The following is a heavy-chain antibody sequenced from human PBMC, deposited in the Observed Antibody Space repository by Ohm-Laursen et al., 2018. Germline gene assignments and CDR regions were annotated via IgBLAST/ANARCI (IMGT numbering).Heavy chain of an antibody. D-gene: IGHD2-15*01. CDR2: INYDGSST. Sequence: SLRLSCAASGFTFSSYWMSWVRQAPGKGLAWVSYINYDGSSTGYADSVKGRFTISRDNAKNTLYLQMNSLRAEDSAVYYCALRIGWGQGTMVTVSS. CDR3: ALRIG. V-gene: IGHV3-74*01. CDR1: GFTFSSYW. J-gene: IGHJ3*01.